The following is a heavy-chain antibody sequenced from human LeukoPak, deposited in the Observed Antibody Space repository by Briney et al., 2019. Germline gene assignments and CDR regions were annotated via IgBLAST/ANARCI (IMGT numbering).Heavy chain of an antibody. V-gene: IGHV1-46*01. CDR1: GYTFTSYY. Sequence: ASVKVSCKAYGYTFTSYYMHWVRQAPGQGLEWMGIINTSGGSTSYAQKFQGRVTMTRDMSTSTVYMELSSLRSEDTAVYYCARDVYDGSGSFDNWFDPWGQGTLVTVSS. J-gene: IGHJ5*02. CDR2: INTSGGST. D-gene: IGHD3-10*01. CDR3: ARDVYDGSGSFDNWFDP.